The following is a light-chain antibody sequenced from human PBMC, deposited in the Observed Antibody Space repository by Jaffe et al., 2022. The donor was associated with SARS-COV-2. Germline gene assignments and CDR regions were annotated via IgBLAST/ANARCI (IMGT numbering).Light chain of an antibody. CDR3: GAWDNSLGAGV. CDR2: DNN. CDR1: ASNIGSRS. V-gene: IGLV1-51*01. J-gene: IGLJ3*02. Sequence: QSVLTQPPSVSAAPGQRVTISCSGSASNIGSRSVSWYQQLPGRVPKLLIYDNNKRPSGIPDRFSASKSGASATLGITGLQTGDEADYYCGAWDNSLGAGVFGGGTKLTVL.